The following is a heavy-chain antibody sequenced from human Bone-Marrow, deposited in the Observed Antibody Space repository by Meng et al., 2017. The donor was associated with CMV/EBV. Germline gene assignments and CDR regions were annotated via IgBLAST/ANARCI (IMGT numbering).Heavy chain of an antibody. CDR1: GYTFTGYY. CDR3: ARGSYVRYFDRLQEYYFDY. Sequence: ASVKVSCKVSGYTFTGYYMHWVRQAPGQGLEWMGWINPNSGGTNYAQKFQGRVTMTRDTSISTAYMELSRLRSDDTAVYYCARGSYVRYFDRLQEYYFDYWGQGTLVTVSS. CDR2: INPNSGGT. J-gene: IGHJ4*02. V-gene: IGHV1-2*02. D-gene: IGHD3-9*01.